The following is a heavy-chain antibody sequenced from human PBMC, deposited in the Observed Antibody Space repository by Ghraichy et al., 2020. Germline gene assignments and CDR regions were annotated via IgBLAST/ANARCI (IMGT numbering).Heavy chain of an antibody. Sequence: GGSLRLSCAASDFTFSSYAMSWVRQAPGKGLEWVSGISGGGGSTYYADSVKGRFTISRDNSQNTLYLQMNSLRAEDTAVYYCAKERGYGGYDTRIDYWGQGTLVTVSS. CDR3: AKERGYGGYDTRIDY. J-gene: IGHJ4*02. CDR2: ISGGGGST. D-gene: IGHD5-12*01. CDR1: DFTFSSYA. V-gene: IGHV3-23*01.